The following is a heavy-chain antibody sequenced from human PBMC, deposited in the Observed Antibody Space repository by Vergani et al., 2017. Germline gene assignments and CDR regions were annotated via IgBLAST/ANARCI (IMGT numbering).Heavy chain of an antibody. Sequence: QVQLQESGPGLLKPSQTLSLTCSVAGDSISSCNYYWNGIRQPAGKGLEWMGRIYSSGSTSYNPSIKSRITMSLDTSKNQFSLSLSSVTAAVTSVYYCARGTFLHAFDNWGQGTVVTVSS. J-gene: IGHJ3*02. CDR2: IYSSGST. CDR3: ARGTFLHAFDN. V-gene: IGHV4-61*02. D-gene: IGHD1-26*01. CDR1: GDSISSCNYY.